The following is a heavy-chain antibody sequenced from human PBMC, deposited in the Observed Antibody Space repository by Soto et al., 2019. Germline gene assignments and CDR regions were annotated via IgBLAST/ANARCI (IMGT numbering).Heavy chain of an antibody. V-gene: IGHV3-30*18. CDR1: GFTFSSYG. CDR3: AKVAVVTTVPYFDS. J-gene: IGHJ4*02. D-gene: IGHD4-17*01. Sequence: GGSLRLSCAASGFTFSSYGMHWVRQAPGKGLEWVAVISYDGSNKYYADSVKGRFTISRDNSKNTLYLQMNSLRAEDTAVYYCAKVAVVTTVPYFDSWGQGTLVTVSS. CDR2: ISYDGSNK.